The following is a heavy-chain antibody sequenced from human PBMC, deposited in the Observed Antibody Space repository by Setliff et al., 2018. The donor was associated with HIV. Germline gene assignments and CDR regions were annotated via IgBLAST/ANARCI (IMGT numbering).Heavy chain of an antibody. Sequence: TLSLTCAVYGGSFSGYYWSWIRQHPGKGLEWIGYIDYSGSAFYNPSLKSRITISVDTSKNQFSLRMKSVTAADTAMYYCAREGKTAMVTKYDYWGQGTMVTVSS. V-gene: IGHV4-31*02. CDR2: IDYSGSA. J-gene: IGHJ4*02. D-gene: IGHD5-18*01. CDR3: AREGKTAMVTKYDY. CDR1: GGSFSGYY.